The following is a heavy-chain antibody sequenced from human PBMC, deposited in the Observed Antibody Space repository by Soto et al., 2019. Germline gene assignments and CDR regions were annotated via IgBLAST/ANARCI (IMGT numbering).Heavy chain of an antibody. J-gene: IGHJ4*02. Sequence: GGSLRLSCAASGFTFSSYSMNWVRQAPGKGLEWVSSISSSSSYIYYADSVKGRFTISRDNAKNSLYLQMNSLRAEDTAVYYCARVWGNSWLGDYFDYWGQGTLVTVSS. CDR2: ISSSSSYI. D-gene: IGHD6-13*01. CDR1: GFTFSSYS. CDR3: ARVWGNSWLGDYFDY. V-gene: IGHV3-21*01.